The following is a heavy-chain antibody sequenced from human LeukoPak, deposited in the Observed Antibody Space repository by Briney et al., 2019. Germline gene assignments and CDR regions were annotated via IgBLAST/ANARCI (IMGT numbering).Heavy chain of an antibody. CDR3: ARDNAYYYYYGMDV. CDR1: GGSISSGGYY. V-gene: IGHV4-31*03. J-gene: IGHJ6*04. Sequence: SETLSLTCTVSGGSISSGGYYWSWIRQHPGKGLEWIGYIYYSGSTYYNPSLKSRVTISVDTSKNQFSLRLSSVTAADTAVYYCARDNAYYYYYGMDVWGKGTTVTVSS. D-gene: IGHD2-8*01. CDR2: IYYSGST.